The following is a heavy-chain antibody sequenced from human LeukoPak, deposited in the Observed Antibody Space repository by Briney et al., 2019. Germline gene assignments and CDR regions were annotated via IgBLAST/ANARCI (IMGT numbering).Heavy chain of an antibody. CDR1: GFTFSDYE. V-gene: IGHV3-48*03. CDR3: AKDPSVAYCGGDCYPEYFQH. CDR2: ISSRGGTI. J-gene: IGHJ1*01. D-gene: IGHD2-21*01. Sequence: GGSLRLSCAASGFTFSDYEMDWVRQSPERGLEWVSYISSRGGTIYYADSVKGRFTISRDNAKNSLHLQMNSLRAEDTAVYYCAKDPSVAYCGGDCYPEYFQHWGQGTLVTVSS.